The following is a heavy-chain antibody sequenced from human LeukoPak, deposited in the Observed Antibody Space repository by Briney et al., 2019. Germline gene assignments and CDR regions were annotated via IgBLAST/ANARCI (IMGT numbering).Heavy chain of an antibody. CDR3: ARGYGDLPLDY. Sequence: PSETLSLTCAVYGGSFSGYYWSWIRQPPGKGLEWIGETNHSGSTNYNPSLKSRVTISVDTSKNQFSLKLSSVTAADTAVYYCARGYGDLPLDYWGQGTLVTVSS. J-gene: IGHJ4*02. CDR2: TNHSGST. D-gene: IGHD4-17*01. CDR1: GGSFSGYY. V-gene: IGHV4-34*01.